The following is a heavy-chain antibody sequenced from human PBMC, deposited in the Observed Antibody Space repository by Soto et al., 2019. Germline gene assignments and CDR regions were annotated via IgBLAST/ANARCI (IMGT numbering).Heavy chain of an antibody. CDR2: IYHSGTT. D-gene: IGHD1-26*01. CDR3: AREDMSGTYYFDS. V-gene: IGHV4-61*03. J-gene: IGHJ4*02. Sequence: KTSETLSLTCAVSGGSVSSETHFWSWIRQPPGKGLEWVGYIYHSGTTNSNPSLKGRLTISVDKSTNHFSLSLASVTAADTAIYYCAREDMSGTYYFDSWGQGIRVTVSS. CDR1: GGSVSSETHF.